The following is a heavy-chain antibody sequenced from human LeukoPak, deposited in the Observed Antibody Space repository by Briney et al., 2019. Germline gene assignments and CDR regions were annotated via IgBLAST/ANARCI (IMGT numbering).Heavy chain of an antibody. Sequence: GRSLRFSCATSGFTFSSYAFHWVRQAPGKGLEWVATMSFDVNNKYYADSVKGRFTISRDNSRNTVYVQMNSLTPEDTAVYYCVKGLDYSSSQMDSWGQGTLVTVSS. CDR3: VKGLDYSSSQMDS. CDR2: MSFDVNNK. CDR1: GFTFSSYA. D-gene: IGHD6-6*01. J-gene: IGHJ4*02. V-gene: IGHV3-30*14.